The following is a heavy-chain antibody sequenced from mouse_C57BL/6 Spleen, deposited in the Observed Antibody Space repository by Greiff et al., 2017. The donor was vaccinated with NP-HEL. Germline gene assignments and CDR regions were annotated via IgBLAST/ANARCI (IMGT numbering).Heavy chain of an antibody. CDR2: IHPNSGST. CDR1: GYTFTSYW. V-gene: IGHV1-64*01. Sequence: QVQLQQPGAELVKPGASVKLSCKASGYTFTSYWMHWVKQRPGQGLEWIGMIHPNSGSTNYNEKFKSKATLTVDKSSSTAYMQLSSLTSEDSAVYYCARENFITTVVDYWGQGTTLTVSS. D-gene: IGHD1-1*01. CDR3: ARENFITTVVDY. J-gene: IGHJ2*01.